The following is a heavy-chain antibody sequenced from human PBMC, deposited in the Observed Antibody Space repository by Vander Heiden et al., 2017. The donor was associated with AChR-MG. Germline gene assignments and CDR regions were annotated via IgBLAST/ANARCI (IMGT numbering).Heavy chain of an antibody. V-gene: IGHV1-2*02. CDR1: GYTFTAYY. J-gene: IGHJ5*02. D-gene: IGHD3-16*01. CDR2: INPKSGDT. CDR3: ATMQEGARGWFDP. Sequence: VQLMQSGSEMKKSGASVRVSCKASGYTFTAYYIHWVRQAPGQGLEWMGCINPKSGDTNYAQKFQGRVTMTRDTSISTAYMDLSNLQSDDTAVFFCATMQEGARGWFDPWGQGTLVTVSS.